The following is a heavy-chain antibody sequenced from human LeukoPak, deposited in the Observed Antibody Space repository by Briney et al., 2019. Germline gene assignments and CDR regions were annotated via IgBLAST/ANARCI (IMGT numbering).Heavy chain of an antibody. Sequence: GGSLRLSCAASGFTFSSYAMSWVRQAPGKGLEWVSAISGSGGSTYYADSVKGRFTISRDNSKNTLYLQMNSLRAEDTAVYYCAKERGHVLRFLEWLGYFDCWGQGTLVTVYS. CDR2: ISGSGGST. V-gene: IGHV3-23*01. J-gene: IGHJ4*02. D-gene: IGHD3-3*01. CDR1: GFTFSSYA. CDR3: AKERGHVLRFLEWLGYFDC.